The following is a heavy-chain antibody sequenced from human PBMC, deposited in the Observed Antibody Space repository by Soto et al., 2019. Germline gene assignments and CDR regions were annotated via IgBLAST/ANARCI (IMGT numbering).Heavy chain of an antibody. V-gene: IGHV3-21*01. CDR1: GFTFSSYS. Sequence: GGSLRLSCAASGFTFSSYSMNWVRQAPGKGLEWVSSISSSSSYIYYADSVKGRFTISRDNAKNSLYLQMNSLRAEDTAVYYCARDGPAAGLDYYYMDVWGKGTTVTVSS. D-gene: IGHD2-2*01. CDR2: ISSSSSYI. J-gene: IGHJ6*03. CDR3: ARDGPAAGLDYYYMDV.